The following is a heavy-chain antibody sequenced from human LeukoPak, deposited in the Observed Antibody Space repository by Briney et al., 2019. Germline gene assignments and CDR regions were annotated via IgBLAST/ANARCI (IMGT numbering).Heavy chain of an antibody. D-gene: IGHD1-1*01. CDR1: GGSISNYY. CDR3: ARGYFY. CDR2: IYNSVRT. J-gene: IGHJ4*02. Sequence: PSETLSPTCSVSGGSISNYYWTWIRQPPGKGLEWIGYIYNSVRTNYNPSLRSRVTISADTSKNQFYLKLTSVTAADTAVYYCARGYFYWGQGTLVTVSS. V-gene: IGHV4-59*01.